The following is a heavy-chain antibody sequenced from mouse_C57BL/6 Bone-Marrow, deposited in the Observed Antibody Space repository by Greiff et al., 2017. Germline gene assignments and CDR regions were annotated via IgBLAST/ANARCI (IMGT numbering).Heavy chain of an antibody. CDR2: ISSGGDYI. CDR3: TREGLGYDGYSGFAY. J-gene: IGHJ3*01. V-gene: IGHV5-9-1*02. Sequence: EVKLMESGEGLVKPGGSLKLSCAASGFTFSSYAMSWVRQTPEKRLEWVAYISSGGDYIYYADTVKGRFTISRDTARNTLYLQMSSLKSEDTAMYYCTREGLGYDGYSGFAYWGQGTRVTVSA. CDR1: GFTFSSYA. D-gene: IGHD2-3*01.